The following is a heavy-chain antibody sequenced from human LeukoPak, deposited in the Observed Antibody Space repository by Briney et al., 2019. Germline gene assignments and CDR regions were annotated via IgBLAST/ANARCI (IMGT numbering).Heavy chain of an antibody. D-gene: IGHD2-2*01. J-gene: IGHJ5*02. V-gene: IGHV1-69*04. CDR2: IIPIFGIA. CDR3: ARDRGVDRGQLLLNWFDP. Sequence: ASVKVSCKASGGTLSSYAISWVRQAPGQGLEWMGRIIPIFGIANYAQKFQGRVTITADKSTSTAYMELSSLRSEDTAVYYCARDRGVDRGQLLLNWFDPWGQGTLVTVSS. CDR1: GGTLSSYA.